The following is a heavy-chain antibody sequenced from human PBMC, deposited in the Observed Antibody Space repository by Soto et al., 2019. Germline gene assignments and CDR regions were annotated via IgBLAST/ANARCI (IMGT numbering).Heavy chain of an antibody. CDR2: IYTSGST. V-gene: IGHV4-4*07. Sequence: SETLSLTCTVSGGSISSYYWSWIRRPAGKGLEWIGRIYTSGSTNYNPSLKSRVTMSVDTSKNQFSLKLSSVTAADTAVYYCARYMTTVTRARNWFDPWGQGTLVTVSS. CDR1: GGSISSYY. J-gene: IGHJ5*02. D-gene: IGHD4-17*01. CDR3: ARYMTTVTRARNWFDP.